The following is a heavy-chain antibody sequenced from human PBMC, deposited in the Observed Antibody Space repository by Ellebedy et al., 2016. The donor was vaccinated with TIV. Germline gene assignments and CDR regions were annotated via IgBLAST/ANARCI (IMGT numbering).Heavy chain of an antibody. CDR1: GLTSRNHI. V-gene: IGHV3-23*01. CDR3: AREGYTNGWCGAFDI. CDR2: ISLIDGSI. J-gene: IGHJ3*02. Sequence: PGGPLRLSCAASGLTSRNHILAWFRQAPEKGLEWASPISLIDGSIYYAESVKGRFTISTDSSKTSIYLQMSSLTVEDTALYYCAREGYTNGWCGAFDIWGQGTTVVVSA. D-gene: IGHD5-18*01.